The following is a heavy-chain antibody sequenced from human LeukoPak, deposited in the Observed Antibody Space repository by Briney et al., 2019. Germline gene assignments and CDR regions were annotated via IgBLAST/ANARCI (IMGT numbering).Heavy chain of an antibody. Sequence: PGRSLRLSCAASGFTSSSYGMHWVRQAPGKGLEWVAVIWYDGSNKYYADSVKGRFTISRDNSKNTLYLQMNSLRAEDTAVYYCARFIPLVGFDPWGQGTLVTVSS. CDR3: ARFIPLVGFDP. CDR2: IWYDGSNK. CDR1: GFTSSSYG. V-gene: IGHV3-33*01. J-gene: IGHJ5*02. D-gene: IGHD1-26*01.